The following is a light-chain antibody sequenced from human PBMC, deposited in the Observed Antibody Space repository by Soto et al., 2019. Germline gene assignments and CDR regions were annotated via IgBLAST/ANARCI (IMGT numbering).Light chain of an antibody. CDR2: DAS. Sequence: QMTQSPSSLSASGGDRVTITCQASQDISNYLNWYQQKPGKAPKLLIYDASNLETRVPSRFSGSGSGTDFTFTISSLQPEDIATYYCQQYDNLPIPCGGGTKVDIK. CDR1: QDISNY. J-gene: IGKJ4*01. V-gene: IGKV1-33*01. CDR3: QQYDNLPIP.